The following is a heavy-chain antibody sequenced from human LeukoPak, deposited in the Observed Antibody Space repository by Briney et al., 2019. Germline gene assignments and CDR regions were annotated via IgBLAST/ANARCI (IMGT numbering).Heavy chain of an antibody. CDR1: GGSISRGSYY. J-gene: IGHJ4*02. CDR2: IYTSGST. V-gene: IGHV4-61*02. Sequence: SETLSLTCTVSGGSISRGSYYWNWIRQPAGKGLEWIGRIYTSGSTNYNPSLKSRVTISIDTSKNQFSLKLSSVTAADTAVYYCARRDDSSGYHKIFDYWGQGTLVTVSS. D-gene: IGHD3-22*01. CDR3: ARRDDSSGYHKIFDY.